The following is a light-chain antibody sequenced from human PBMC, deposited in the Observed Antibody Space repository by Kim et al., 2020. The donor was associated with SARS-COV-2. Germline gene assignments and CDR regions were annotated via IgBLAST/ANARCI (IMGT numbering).Light chain of an antibody. CDR3: NSRDSNDNVV. CDR2: GKN. J-gene: IGLJ2*01. CDR1: SLRSYY. Sequence: ALAQTVRITCQGDSLRSYYAPWYQQKPGQAPILVIYGKNNRPSGIPDRFSGSSSGNTASLTITGTQAGDEADYYCNSRDSNDNVVFGGGTQLTVL. V-gene: IGLV3-19*01.